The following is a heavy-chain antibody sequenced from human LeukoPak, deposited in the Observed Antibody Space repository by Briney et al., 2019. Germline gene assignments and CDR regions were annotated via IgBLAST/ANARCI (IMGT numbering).Heavy chain of an antibody. CDR2: IIPIFGTA. Sequence: ASVKVSCKASGGTFSSYAISWVRQAPGQGLEWMGRIIPIFGTANYAQKFQGRVTITTDESTSTAYMELSSLRSEDMAVYYCARSNSKGYYYDSSGYYFDYWGQGTLVTVSS. V-gene: IGHV1-69*05. CDR1: GGTFSSYA. CDR3: ARSNSKGYYYDSSGYYFDY. J-gene: IGHJ4*02. D-gene: IGHD3-22*01.